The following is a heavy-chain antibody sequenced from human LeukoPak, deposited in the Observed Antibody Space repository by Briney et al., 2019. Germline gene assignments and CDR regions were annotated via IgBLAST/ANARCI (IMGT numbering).Heavy chain of an antibody. Sequence: SVKVSCKASGGTFSSYAISRVRQAPGQGLEWMGRIIPIFGTANYAQKFQGRVTITADKSTSTAYMELSSLRSEDTAVYYCARDRHYYDSSGYYFDYWGQGTLVTVSS. CDR3: ARDRHYYDSSGYYFDY. V-gene: IGHV1-69*06. CDR1: GGTFSSYA. J-gene: IGHJ4*02. CDR2: IIPIFGTA. D-gene: IGHD3-22*01.